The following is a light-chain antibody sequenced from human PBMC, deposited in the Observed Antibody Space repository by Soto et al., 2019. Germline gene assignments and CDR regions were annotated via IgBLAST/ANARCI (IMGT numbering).Light chain of an antibody. V-gene: IGKV3-15*01. CDR2: GAS. Sequence: EIVMTQSPGTLSVSPGERATLSCRASQSVSSNLAWYQQKPGQAPRLLIYGASTRATGVPARFSGSGSGTEFTLIISSLQSEDFSVYYCQQYDNWPPYTFGPGTTVDIK. J-gene: IGKJ3*01. CDR3: QQYDNWPPYT. CDR1: QSVSSN.